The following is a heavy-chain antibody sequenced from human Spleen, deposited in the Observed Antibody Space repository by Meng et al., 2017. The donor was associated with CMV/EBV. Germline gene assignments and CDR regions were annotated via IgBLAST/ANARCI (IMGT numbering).Heavy chain of an antibody. CDR2: INHSGST. CDR1: GGSFRGYY. V-gene: IGHV4-34*01. J-gene: IGHJ4*02. CDR3: ASRGHCSSTSCSRGRFDY. Sequence: SETLSLTCAVSGGSFRGYYWSWIRQSPGKGLEWIGEINHSGSTDYNPSLKSRVTISVDTSKNQFSLKLSSVTAADTAVYYCASRGHCSSTSCSRGRFDYWGQGTLVTVSS. D-gene: IGHD2-2*01.